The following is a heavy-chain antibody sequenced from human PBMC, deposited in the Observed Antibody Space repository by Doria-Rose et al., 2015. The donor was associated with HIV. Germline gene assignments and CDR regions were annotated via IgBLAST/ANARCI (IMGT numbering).Heavy chain of an antibody. Sequence: QVQLVQSGAEVKKPGASVRVSCKASGYTFTRYAMHWVRQAPGQRPEWMGWINVDNGNTEYSQKFQGRLTITRDTSASTAYMVLSSLTSDDTAVYYCAKDRVRVVQAATTLDFWGQGTLVTVSS. D-gene: IGHD2-2*01. CDR2: INVDNGNT. J-gene: IGHJ4*02. CDR1: GYTFTRYA. V-gene: IGHV1-3*01. CDR3: AKDRVRVVQAATTLDF.